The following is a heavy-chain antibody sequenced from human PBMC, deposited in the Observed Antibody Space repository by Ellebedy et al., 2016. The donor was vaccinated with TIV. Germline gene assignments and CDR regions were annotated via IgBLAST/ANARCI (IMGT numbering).Heavy chain of an antibody. Sequence: MPSETLSLTCTVSGGPISSGGYYWSWIRQHPGKGLEWIGYIYYSGSTYYNPSLKSRVTISIDTSKNHFSLKLSSVTAADTAVYYCARFPLAAGGFDYWGQGTLVTVSS. D-gene: IGHD6-13*01. CDR3: ARFPLAAGGFDY. J-gene: IGHJ4*02. V-gene: IGHV4-31*03. CDR2: IYYSGST. CDR1: GGPISSGGYY.